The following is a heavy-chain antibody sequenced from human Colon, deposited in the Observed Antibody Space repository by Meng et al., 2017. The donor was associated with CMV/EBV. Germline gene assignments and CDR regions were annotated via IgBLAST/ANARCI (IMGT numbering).Heavy chain of an antibody. CDR1: EFIFDDYD. V-gene: IGHV3-9*01. D-gene: IGHD3-10*01. J-gene: IGHJ4*02. CDR2: INWNSCNV. Sequence: LTCAASEFIFDDYDMHWVRQAPGKGLEWVSSINWNSCNVGYADFVKGRFTISRDNAKNLVYLQMNGLRAEDTAIYYCARDPDRDHYGSGRCFDYWGQGTLVTVSS. CDR3: ARDPDRDHYGSGRCFDY.